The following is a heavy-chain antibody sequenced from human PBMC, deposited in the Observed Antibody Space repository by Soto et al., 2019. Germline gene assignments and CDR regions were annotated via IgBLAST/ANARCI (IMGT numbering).Heavy chain of an antibody. CDR2: ISAYNGNT. Sequence: ASVKVSSKASGYTFTSCGISSVRQAPGQGLEWMGWISAYNGNTNYAQKLQGRVTMTTDTSTSTAYMELRSLRSDDTAVYYCARDTGLTIFGVVIPGDMDVWGKGTTVTVSS. V-gene: IGHV1-18*01. J-gene: IGHJ6*03. CDR1: GYTFTSCG. D-gene: IGHD3-3*01. CDR3: ARDTGLTIFGVVIPGDMDV.